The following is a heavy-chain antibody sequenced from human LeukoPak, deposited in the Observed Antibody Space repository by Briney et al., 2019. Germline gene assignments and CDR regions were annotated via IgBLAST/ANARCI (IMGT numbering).Heavy chain of an antibody. CDR2: ISSSGSTI. CDR3: ARGRPRYNWNPAVWFDP. J-gene: IGHJ5*02. V-gene: IGHV3-11*04. CDR1: GFTFSDYY. D-gene: IGHD1-20*01. Sequence: GGSLRLSCAASGFTFSDYYMSWIRQAPGKGLGWVSYISSSGSTIYYADSVKGRFTISRDNAKNSLYLQMNSLRAEDTAVYYCARGRPRYNWNPAVWFDPWGQGTLVTVSS.